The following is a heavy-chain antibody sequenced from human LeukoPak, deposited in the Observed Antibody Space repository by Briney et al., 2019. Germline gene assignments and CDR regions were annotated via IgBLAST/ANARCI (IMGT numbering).Heavy chain of an antibody. CDR3: ARQDGASAGVIYMGV. Sequence: PSETLSLTCAVSGYSISSGYYWDWIRQPPGKGLEWIGSIYRSGTTYYNVSLKSRVTISVDTSKNQFSLKLSSVTAADAAVYYCARQDGASAGVIYMGVWGKGTTVTVSS. D-gene: IGHD6-13*01. CDR1: GYSISSGYY. CDR2: IYRSGTT. V-gene: IGHV4-38-2*01. J-gene: IGHJ6*03.